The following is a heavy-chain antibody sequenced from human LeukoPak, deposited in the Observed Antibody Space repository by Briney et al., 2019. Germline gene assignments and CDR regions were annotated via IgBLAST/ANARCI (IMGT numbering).Heavy chain of an antibody. CDR2: ISSSGSTI. CDR1: GFTFSSYE. D-gene: IGHD1-7*01. V-gene: IGHV3-48*03. Sequence: LAGGPLRFSCAAPGFTFSSYEINWVRQAQGKGLNWVSSISSSGSTIYYADSVKGRFTISRDNAKNSLYLQMNSLRAEDTAVYYCARSAGTTRYYYYGMDVWGQGTTVTVSS. J-gene: IGHJ6*02. CDR3: ARSAGTTRYYYYGMDV.